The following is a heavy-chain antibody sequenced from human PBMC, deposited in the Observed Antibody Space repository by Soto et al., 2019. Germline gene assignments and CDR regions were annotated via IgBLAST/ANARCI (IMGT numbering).Heavy chain of an antibody. CDR2: INPNSGGT. Sequence: QVQLVQSGAEVKKPGASVKVSCKASGYTFTGYYMHWVRQAPGQGLEWMGWINPNSGGTNYAQKFQGWVTMTRDTPISTAYMELSRLKSDDTAVYYCGRDRRGSWYRENWLDPWGQGTLVTVSS. D-gene: IGHD6-13*01. CDR3: GRDRRGSWYRENWLDP. J-gene: IGHJ5*02. V-gene: IGHV1-2*04. CDR1: GYTFTGYY.